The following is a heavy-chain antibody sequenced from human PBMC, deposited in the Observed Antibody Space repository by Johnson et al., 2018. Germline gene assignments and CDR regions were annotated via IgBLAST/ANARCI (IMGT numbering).Heavy chain of an antibody. V-gene: IGHV3-49*05. Sequence: EVQLVESGGGLVKPGRSLRLSCTASGFTFGDYAMSWFRQAPGKGLEWVGFIRSQAYGGTTEYAAAVKGRFTISRDDSKSIAYLQMNSLKTEDTAGYYCTRAPPDYYGSGSSPYYYYYYMDVGGKGTTVTVSS. CDR1: GFTFGDYA. CDR3: TRAPPDYYGSGSSPYYYYYYMDV. D-gene: IGHD3-10*01. J-gene: IGHJ6*03. CDR2: IRSQAYGGTT.